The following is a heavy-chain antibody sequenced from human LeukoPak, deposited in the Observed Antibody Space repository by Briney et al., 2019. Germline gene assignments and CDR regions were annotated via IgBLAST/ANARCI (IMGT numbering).Heavy chain of an antibody. J-gene: IGHJ4*02. CDR3: ARHGPDTAMVDY. Sequence: PSDTLSLTCTVSGDSISTNYWSWIRQPPGKGLEWIGFIYSSGSTNYNPSLKSRVTISVDTSKNQFSLNLRSVTAADTAVYYCARHGPDTAMVDYWGQGTLVTVSS. V-gene: IGHV4-59*08. CDR1: GDSISTNY. CDR2: IYSSGST. D-gene: IGHD5-18*01.